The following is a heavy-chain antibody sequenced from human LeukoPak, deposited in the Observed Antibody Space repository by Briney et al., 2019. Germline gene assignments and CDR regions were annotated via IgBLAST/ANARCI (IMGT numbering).Heavy chain of an antibody. Sequence: GASVKVSCKASGYTFTSYGISWVRQVPGQGLEWMGWISAYNGNTNYAQKLQGRVTMTTDTSTSTAYMELRSLRSDDTAVYYCARYCSSTSCYGGMNWFDPWGQGTLVTVSS. CDR2: ISAYNGNT. CDR3: ARYCSSTSCYGGMNWFDP. D-gene: IGHD2-2*01. V-gene: IGHV1-18*01. J-gene: IGHJ5*02. CDR1: GYTFTSYG.